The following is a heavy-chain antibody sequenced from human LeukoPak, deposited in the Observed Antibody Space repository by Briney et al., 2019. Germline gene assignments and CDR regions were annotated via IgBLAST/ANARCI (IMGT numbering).Heavy chain of an antibody. D-gene: IGHD2-21*01. V-gene: IGHV3-23*01. CDR1: GFTFSSNV. J-gene: IGHJ4*02. CDR3: ARGVMAARLYYFDY. Sequence: GGSLRLSCVASGFTFSSNVLNWVRQAPGKGLEWVSGITGSGDYTYYIDSVQGRFTISRDNSKNMLFLQMNSVRAEDTAVYYCARGVMAARLYYFDYWGRGILVTVSS. CDR2: ITGSGDYT.